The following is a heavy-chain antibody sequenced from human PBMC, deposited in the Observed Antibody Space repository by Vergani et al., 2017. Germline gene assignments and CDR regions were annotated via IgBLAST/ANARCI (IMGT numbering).Heavy chain of an antibody. CDR3: ARDPVVPAAMSYYYYYMDV. Sequence: VHLVESGGGVVQPGGSLRLSCAASGFTFSSYAMHWVRQAPGKGLEWVSSISSSSSYIYYADSVKGRFTISRDNAKNSLYLQMNSLRAEDTAVYYCARDPVVPAAMSYYYYYMDVWGKGTTVTVSS. CDR2: ISSSSSYI. J-gene: IGHJ6*03. V-gene: IGHV3-21*01. CDR1: GFTFSSYA. D-gene: IGHD2-2*01.